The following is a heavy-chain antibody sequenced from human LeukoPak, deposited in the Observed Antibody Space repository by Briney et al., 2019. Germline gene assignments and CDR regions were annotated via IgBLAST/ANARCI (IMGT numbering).Heavy chain of an antibody. CDR3: ARVPYYDFWSGYSQGLYYFDY. CDR2: INHSGST. V-gene: IGHV4-34*01. Sequence: SETLSLTCAVYGGYFSVYYWSWIRQPPGKGLEWIGEINHSGSTNYNPSLKSRVTISVDTSKNQFSLKLSSVTAADTAVYYCARVPYYDFWSGYSQGLYYFDYWGQGTLVTVSS. D-gene: IGHD3-3*01. J-gene: IGHJ4*02. CDR1: GGYFSVYY.